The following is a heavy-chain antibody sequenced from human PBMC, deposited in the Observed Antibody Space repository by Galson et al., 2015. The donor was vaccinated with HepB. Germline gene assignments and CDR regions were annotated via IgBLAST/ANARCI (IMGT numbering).Heavy chain of an antibody. CDR2: IYYSGST. J-gene: IGHJ3*02. CDR3: ARVRIPDAFDI. CDR1: GGSISSSSYY. Sequence: ETLSLTCTVSGGSISSSSYYWGWIRQPPGKGLEWIGSIYYSGSTYYNPSLKSRVTISVDTSKNQFSLKLSSVTAADTAVYYCARVRIPDAFDIWGQGTMVTVSS. D-gene: IGHD2-21*01. V-gene: IGHV4-39*01.